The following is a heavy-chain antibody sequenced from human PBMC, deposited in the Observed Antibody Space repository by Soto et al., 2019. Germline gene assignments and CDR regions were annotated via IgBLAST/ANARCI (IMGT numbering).Heavy chain of an antibody. V-gene: IGHV1-69*01. CDR1: GGTFSSYA. Sequence: QVQLVQSGAEVKKPGSSVKVSCKASGGTFSSYAISWVRQAPGQGLEWMGGIIPIFGTANYAQKSQGRVTITADESTSTAYMELSSLRSEDTAVYYCARCDTSSWSPELDYWGQGTLVSVSS. J-gene: IGHJ4*02. CDR3: ARCDTSSWSPELDY. D-gene: IGHD6-13*01. CDR2: IIPIFGTA.